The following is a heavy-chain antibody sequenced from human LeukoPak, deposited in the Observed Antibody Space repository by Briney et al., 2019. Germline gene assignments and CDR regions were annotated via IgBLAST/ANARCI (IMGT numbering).Heavy chain of an antibody. V-gene: IGHV3-48*03. CDR3: ERDPGYCSGGSCYDQFDY. Sequence: PGGSLRLSCAASGFTFSSYEMNWVRQAPGKGLEWVSYISSSGSTIYYADSVKGRFTISRDNAKNSLYLQMNSLRAEDTAVYYCERDPGYCSGGSCYDQFDYWGQGTLVTVSS. CDR2: ISSSGSTI. D-gene: IGHD2-15*01. J-gene: IGHJ4*02. CDR1: GFTFSSYE.